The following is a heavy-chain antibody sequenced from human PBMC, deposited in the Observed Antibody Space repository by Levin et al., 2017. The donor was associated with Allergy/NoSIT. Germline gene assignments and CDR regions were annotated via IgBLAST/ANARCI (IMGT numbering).Heavy chain of an antibody. V-gene: IGHV1-8*01. CDR3: ARGRYCSGGSGYWWFDP. CDR1: GSTFTSYD. CDR2: MNPNSGNT. Sequence: GGSLRLSCKASGSTFTSYDINWVRQATGQGLEWMGWMNPNSGNTGYAQKFQGRVTMTRNTSISTAYMELSSLRSEDTAVYYCARGRYCSGGSGYWWFDPWGQGTLVTVSS. J-gene: IGHJ5*02. D-gene: IGHD2-15*01.